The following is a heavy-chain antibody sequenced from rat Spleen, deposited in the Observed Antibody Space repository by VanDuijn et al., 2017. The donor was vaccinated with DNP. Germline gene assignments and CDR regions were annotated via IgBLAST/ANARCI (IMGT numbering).Heavy chain of an antibody. CDR3: AKGPNYGGWSDYFDY. Sequence: EVQLVESGGGLVQPGRSLKLSCVASGFTFNNYWMTWVRQAPKKGLEWVATISYDGRDTYYRDSVKGRFTISRDNAKSTLYLQMNSLRSEDTAIYYCAKGPNYGGWSDYFDYWGQGVMVTVSS. V-gene: IGHV5-31*01. J-gene: IGHJ2*01. CDR1: GFTFNNYW. CDR2: ISYDGRDT. D-gene: IGHD1-11*01.